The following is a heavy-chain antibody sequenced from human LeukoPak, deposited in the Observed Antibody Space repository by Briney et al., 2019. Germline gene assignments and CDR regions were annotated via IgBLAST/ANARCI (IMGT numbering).Heavy chain of an antibody. CDR1: GFTFSTYW. CDR2: MRRDGNEI. V-gene: IGHV3-7*01. Sequence: GGSLRLSCSASGFTFSTYWMSWVRQAPGKGLEWVANMRRDGNEIYYLDSVRGRFTISRDNAKNSLYLQMNSLRAEDTAVYYCASLTGALGELSLFDYWGQGTLVTVSS. J-gene: IGHJ4*02. D-gene: IGHD3-10*01. CDR3: ASLTGALGELSLFDY.